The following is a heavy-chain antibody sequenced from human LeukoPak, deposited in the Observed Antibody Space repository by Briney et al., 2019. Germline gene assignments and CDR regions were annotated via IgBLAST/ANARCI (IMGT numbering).Heavy chain of an antibody. CDR2: INHDESSI. J-gene: IGHJ4*02. CDR1: GFTFSSYW. V-gene: IGHV3-74*01. CDR3: ASTVPYYGSKWRYDF. D-gene: IGHD2-21*01. Sequence: QPGGSLRLSCAASGFTFSSYWMNWVRQAPGKGLVWVSRINHDESSISYADSVKGRFTISRDNAKNTLYLQMNSLRAEDTAVYYCASTVPYYGSKWRYDFWGQGTLVTVSS.